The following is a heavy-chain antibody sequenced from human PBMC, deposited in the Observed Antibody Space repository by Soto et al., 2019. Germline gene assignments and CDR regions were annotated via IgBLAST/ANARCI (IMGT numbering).Heavy chain of an antibody. V-gene: IGHV4-30-2*01. CDR3: HRGMRDGHNYFDH. D-gene: IGHD3-10*01. J-gene: IGHJ4*02. CDR2: IYNSGNT. CDR1: RGSVRSTGFS. Sequence: SETLSLTCAVSRGSVRSTGFSWSWIRQPPGKGLEWIGYIYNSGNTYYNPSLKSRVTISVDSSKNQFSLNLTSVTAADKAFYYCHRGMRDGHNYFDHWGQGALVTVSS.